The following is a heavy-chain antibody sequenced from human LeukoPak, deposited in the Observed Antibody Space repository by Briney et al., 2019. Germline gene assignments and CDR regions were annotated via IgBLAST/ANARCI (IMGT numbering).Heavy chain of an antibody. CDR3: ADPPSDF. CDR2: INQDGSEK. CDR1: GLSFSNAW. V-gene: IGHV3-7*01. Sequence: GGSLRLSCTASGLSFSNAWMSWVRQAPGKGLEWVANINQDGSEKYHGDSVKGRFTISRDNAKSSLFLEMSSLRAEDTAVYYCADPPSDFWGQGTLVAVSS. J-gene: IGHJ4*02.